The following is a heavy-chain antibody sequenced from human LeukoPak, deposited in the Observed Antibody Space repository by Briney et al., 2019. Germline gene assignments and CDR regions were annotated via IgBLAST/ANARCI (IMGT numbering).Heavy chain of an antibody. CDR2: IIPFFATT. CDR3: VRGLGYCSAGNCYLFGMDV. D-gene: IGHD2-15*01. J-gene: IGHJ6*02. CDR1: GGNLSSYA. Sequence: SVKVSCKASGGNLSSYAMTWVRQAPGQGREWMGGIIPFFATTNYAQKFQGRVTVTADESTSTSYMELTSLRSDDTAVYYCVRGLGYCSAGNCYLFGMDVWGQGTTVTVSS. V-gene: IGHV1-69*01.